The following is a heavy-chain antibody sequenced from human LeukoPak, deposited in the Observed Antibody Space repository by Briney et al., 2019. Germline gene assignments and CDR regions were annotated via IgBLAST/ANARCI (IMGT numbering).Heavy chain of an antibody. J-gene: IGHJ4*02. CDR3: ARATNSYGGNSDF. D-gene: IGHD4-23*01. V-gene: IGHV3-64*01. Sequence: PRGSLRLSCVASGFTFSDYTMHWVRQAPGKGLEYVSAISSYGDNTYYANSVKGRFTISRDNSKNTLYLQMGSLRADDMAVYYCARATNSYGGNSDFWGQGTLVTVSS. CDR2: ISSYGDNT. CDR1: GFTFSDYT.